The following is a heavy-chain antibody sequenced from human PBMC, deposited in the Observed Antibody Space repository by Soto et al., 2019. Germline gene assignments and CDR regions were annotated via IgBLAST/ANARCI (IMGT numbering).Heavy chain of an antibody. Sequence: QVQLVQSGAEVKKPGASVKVSCKASGYTFTSYGISWVRQAPGQGLEWMGWSSAYNGNTNYAQKLQGRVTMTTDTATSTAYMELSSLISDDTAVYYCARGGVVVVAATRSYYYGMDFWGQGTTVTVSS. D-gene: IGHD2-15*01. V-gene: IGHV1-18*01. CDR2: SSAYNGNT. CDR3: ARGGVVVVAATRSYYYGMDF. J-gene: IGHJ6*02. CDR1: GYTFTSYG.